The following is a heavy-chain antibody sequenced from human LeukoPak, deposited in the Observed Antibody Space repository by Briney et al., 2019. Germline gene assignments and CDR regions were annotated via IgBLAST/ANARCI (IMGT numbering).Heavy chain of an antibody. CDR3: ARGSTYYDSSGQVPFDY. J-gene: IGHJ4*02. Sequence: GGSLRLSCAASGFTFSSYSMNWVRQAPGKGLEWGSYISGSSSTIYYADSVKGRFTISRDSGKNTLYLQMNSLRAEDTAVYYCARGSTYYDSSGQVPFDYWGQGTLVTVSS. CDR2: ISGSSSTI. CDR1: GFTFSSYS. V-gene: IGHV3-48*01. D-gene: IGHD3-22*01.